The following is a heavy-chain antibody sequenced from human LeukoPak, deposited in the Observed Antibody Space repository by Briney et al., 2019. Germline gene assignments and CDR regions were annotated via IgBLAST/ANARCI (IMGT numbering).Heavy chain of an antibody. V-gene: IGHV3-30-3*01. Sequence: GGSLRLSCAASGFTFSGYAMHWVRQAPGKGLEWVAVISYDGSNKYYADSVKGRFTISRDNSKNTLYLQMNSLRAEDTAVYYCAKGLKTAVGPYMGYHYYMDVWGKGTTVTVSS. CDR2: ISYDGSNK. J-gene: IGHJ6*03. CDR3: AKGLKTAVGPYMGYHYYMDV. D-gene: IGHD5-18*01. CDR1: GFTFSGYA.